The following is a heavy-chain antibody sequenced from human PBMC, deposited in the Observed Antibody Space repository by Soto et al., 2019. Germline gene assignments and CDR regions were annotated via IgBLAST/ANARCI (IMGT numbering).Heavy chain of an antibody. CDR2: ISAYNANA. V-gene: IGHV1-18*01. J-gene: IGHJ4*02. CDR1: GYTFRNFG. CDR3: ARENSYFDY. Sequence: QIQLLQSGAEVKKPGASVKVTCKASGYTFRNFGISWVRQAPGQGLEWMGWISAYNANANYAQKFQGRLPMTEDTSTSTAYMELRSLRSDDTAVYYCARENSYFDYWGQGTLVTVSS.